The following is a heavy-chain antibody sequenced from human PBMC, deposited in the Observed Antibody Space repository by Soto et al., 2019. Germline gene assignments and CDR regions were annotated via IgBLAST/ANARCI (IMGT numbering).Heavy chain of an antibody. CDR1: GDSINSDKYY. CDR2: IYFRGNT. J-gene: IGHJ4*02. CDR3: ARLEGLATISYYFDF. D-gene: IGHD3-9*01. Sequence: SETLSLTCSVSGDSINSDKYYWGWIRQPPGKGLERIGSIYFRGNTYYIPSLQTRVTISLDKSKSQFSLKLNSVTAADSAVYFCARLEGLATISYYFDFWGQGALVTVSS. V-gene: IGHV4-39*01.